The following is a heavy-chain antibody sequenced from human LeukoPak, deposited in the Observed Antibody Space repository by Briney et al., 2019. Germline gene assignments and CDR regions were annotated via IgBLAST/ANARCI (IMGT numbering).Heavy chain of an antibody. CDR1: GFTFSSYG. V-gene: IGHV3-30*02. CDR2: IRYDGSNK. Sequence: TGGSLRLSCAAPGFTFSSYGMHWVRQAPGKGLEWVAFIRYDGSNKYYADSVKGRFTISRDNSKNTLYLQMNSLRAEDTAVYYCAKDLPAYDYSNYGGRGTLVTVSS. CDR3: AKDLPAYDYSNY. J-gene: IGHJ4*02. D-gene: IGHD4-11*01.